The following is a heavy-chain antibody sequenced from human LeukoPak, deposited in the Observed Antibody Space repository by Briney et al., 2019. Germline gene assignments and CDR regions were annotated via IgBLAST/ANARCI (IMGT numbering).Heavy chain of an antibody. Sequence: GGSLRLSCAASGFTFSSYTMNWVRQAPGKGLEWVSSISSSSSYIYYADSVKGRFTISRDNAKNSLNLQMNSLRAEDTAVYYCARDYYDSSGQLHAGAHAFDIWGQGTMVTVSS. J-gene: IGHJ3*02. CDR1: GFTFSSYT. CDR2: ISSSSSYI. V-gene: IGHV3-21*01. D-gene: IGHD3-22*01. CDR3: ARDYYDSSGQLHAGAHAFDI.